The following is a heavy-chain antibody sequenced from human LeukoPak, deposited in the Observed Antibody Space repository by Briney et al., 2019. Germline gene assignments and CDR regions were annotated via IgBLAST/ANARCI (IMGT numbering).Heavy chain of an antibody. CDR1: GFTFSSYG. D-gene: IGHD2-15*01. V-gene: IGHV3-23*01. CDR2: ISGSGGST. Sequence: GGTPRLSCAASGFTFSSYGMSWVRQAPGKGLEWVSAISGSGGSTYYADSVKGRFTISRDNSKNTLYLQMNTLRAEDTAVYSCARGADGVSSNSRGWFDPWGQGTLVTVSS. CDR3: ARGADGVSSNSRGWFDP. J-gene: IGHJ5*02.